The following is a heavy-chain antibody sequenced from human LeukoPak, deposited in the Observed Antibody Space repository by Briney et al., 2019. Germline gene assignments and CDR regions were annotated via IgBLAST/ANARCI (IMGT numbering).Heavy chain of an antibody. V-gene: IGHV4-39*07. CDR1: GGSISSSSYY. D-gene: IGHD3-9*01. CDR2: IYYSGST. Sequence: SETLSLTCTVSGGSISSSSYYWGWIRQPPGKGLEWIGSIYYSGSTYCNPSLKSRVTISLDTSKNQFSLKLSSVTAADTAVYYCARAPEGRYFDWLLTRNHYYYYMDVWGKGTTVTVSS. J-gene: IGHJ6*03. CDR3: ARAPEGRYFDWLLTRNHYYYYMDV.